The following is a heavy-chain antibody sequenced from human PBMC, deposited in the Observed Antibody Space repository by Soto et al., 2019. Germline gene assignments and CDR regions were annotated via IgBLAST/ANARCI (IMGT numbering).Heavy chain of an antibody. CDR1: GYTLTELS. CDR3: ATFGSGYYLDAFDI. J-gene: IGHJ3*02. V-gene: IGHV1-24*01. D-gene: IGHD3-22*01. Sequence: ASVKVSCKVSGYTLTELSMHWVRQAPGKGLEWMGGFDPEDGETIYAQKFQGRVTMTEDTSTDTAYMELSSLRSEDTAVYYCATFGSGYYLDAFDIWGQGTMVTVS. CDR2: FDPEDGET.